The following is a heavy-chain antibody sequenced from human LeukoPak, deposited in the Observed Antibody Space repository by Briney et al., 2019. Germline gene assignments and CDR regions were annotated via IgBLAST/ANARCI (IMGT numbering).Heavy chain of an antibody. V-gene: IGHV1-8*01. J-gene: IGHJ6*03. CDR2: MNPNSGNT. Sequence: ASVTVSCKASGYTFTSYDINWVRQATGQGLEWMGWMNPNSGNTGYAQKFQGRVTMTRNTSISTAYMELSSLRSEDTAVYYCAREGYYYYYMDVWGKGTTVTVSS. CDR1: GYTFTSYD. CDR3: AREGYYYYYMDV.